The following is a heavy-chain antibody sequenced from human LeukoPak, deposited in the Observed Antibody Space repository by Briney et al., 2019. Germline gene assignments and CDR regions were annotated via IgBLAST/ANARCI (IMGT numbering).Heavy chain of an antibody. J-gene: IGHJ4*02. D-gene: IGHD3-22*01. Sequence: GGSLRLSCAASGFTFSSYGMHWVRQAPGNGLEWVAFIRYDGSNKYYADSVKGRFTISRDNSKNTLYLQMNSLRAEDTAVYYCAKVASSNYYDSSGYSDYWGQGTLVTVSS. CDR2: IRYDGSNK. CDR3: AKVASSNYYDSSGYSDY. V-gene: IGHV3-30*02. CDR1: GFTFSSYG.